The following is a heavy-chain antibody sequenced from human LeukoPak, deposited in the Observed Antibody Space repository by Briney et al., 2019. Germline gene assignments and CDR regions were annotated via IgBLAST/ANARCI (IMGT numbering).Heavy chain of an antibody. CDR2: IYYSGST. V-gene: IGHV4-39*07. D-gene: IGHD1-26*01. CDR1: GGSISSSSYY. Sequence: SETLSPTCTVSGGSISSSSYYWGWIRQPPGKGLEWIGSIYYSGSTYYNPSLKSRVTISVDTSKNQFSLKLSSVTAADTAVYYCARDRIVDPYYMDVWGKGTTVTVSS. J-gene: IGHJ6*03. CDR3: ARDRIVDPYYMDV.